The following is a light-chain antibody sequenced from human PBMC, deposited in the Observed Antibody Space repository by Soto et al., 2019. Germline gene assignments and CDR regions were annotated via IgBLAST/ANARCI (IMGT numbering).Light chain of an antibody. CDR1: QSVLYSSNNKNY. Sequence: DIVMIQSPDSLAVSLGERATINCKSSQSVLYSSNNKNYLAWYQQKPGQPPKLLIYWASTRESGVPDRFSGSGSGTDFTLTISSLQAEDVAVYYCQQYYSTPWGFGQGTRLEIK. CDR2: WAS. J-gene: IGKJ5*01. CDR3: QQYYSTPWG. V-gene: IGKV4-1*01.